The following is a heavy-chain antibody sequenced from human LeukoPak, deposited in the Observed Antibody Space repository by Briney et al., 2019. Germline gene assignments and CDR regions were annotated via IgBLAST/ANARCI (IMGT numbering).Heavy chain of an antibody. CDR1: GFTFSNYG. D-gene: IGHD3-9*01. Sequence: GRSLRLSCAASGFTFSNYGMHWVRQAPGKGLEWVAVISYDGSNTYYADYVKGRFTISRHNTKNTLYLQMNSLKPADMAMYYCASRLTQGDSLTGSVTPGNYWGQGTLVTVSS. J-gene: IGHJ4*02. V-gene: IGHV3-30*03. CDR3: ASRLTQGDSLTGSVTPGNY. CDR2: ISYDGSNT.